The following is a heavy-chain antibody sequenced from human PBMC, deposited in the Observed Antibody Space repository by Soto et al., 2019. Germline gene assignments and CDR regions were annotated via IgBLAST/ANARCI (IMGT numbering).Heavy chain of an antibody. CDR3: ARGRGDGYNQHWYFDL. J-gene: IGHJ2*01. V-gene: IGHV4-34*01. CDR2: INHSGST. CDR1: GGSFSGYY. D-gene: IGHD3-10*01. Sequence: QVHLQQWGAGLLKPSETLSLTCAVYGGSFSGYYWSWIRQPPGKGLEWIGEINHSGSTNYNPSLKSRVSISVGTSNNQFPLKLSSVTAAATAVYYCARGRGDGYNQHWYFDLWGRGTLVTVSS.